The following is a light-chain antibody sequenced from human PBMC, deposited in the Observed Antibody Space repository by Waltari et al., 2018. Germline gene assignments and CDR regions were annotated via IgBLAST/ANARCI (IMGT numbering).Light chain of an antibody. J-gene: IGLJ3*02. V-gene: IGLV2-14*03. CDR3: SSYTSSSTLWV. Sequence: QSALTQPASVSGSPGQSITISCAGTSSDVGNYDYVSWYQHHPGKAPKLMIYDVSYRPSGVSNRFSGSKSGNTASLTISGLQAEDKADYYCSSYTSSSTLWVFGGGTKLTVL. CDR2: DVS. CDR1: SSDVGNYDY.